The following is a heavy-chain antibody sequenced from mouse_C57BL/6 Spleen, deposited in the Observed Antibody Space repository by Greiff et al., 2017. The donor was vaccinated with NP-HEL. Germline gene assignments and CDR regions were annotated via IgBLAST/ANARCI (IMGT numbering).Heavy chain of an antibody. V-gene: IGHV1-69*01. D-gene: IGHD1-1*01. CDR2: IDPSDSYT. J-gene: IGHJ1*03. CDR1: GYTFTSYW. Sequence: QVQLQQPGAELVMPGASVKLSCKASGYTFTSYWMHWVKQRPGQGLEWIGEIDPSDSYTNYNQKFKGKSTLTVDKSSSTAYMQLSSLTSEDSAVYYFARYYYGSSPWYFDVWGTGTTVTVSS. CDR3: ARYYYGSSPWYFDV.